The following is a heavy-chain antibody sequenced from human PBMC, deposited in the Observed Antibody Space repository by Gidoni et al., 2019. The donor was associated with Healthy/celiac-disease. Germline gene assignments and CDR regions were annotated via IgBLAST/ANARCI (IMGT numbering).Heavy chain of an antibody. V-gene: IGHV4-34*01. Sequence: QVQLQQWGAVLLQPSETLSLTCAVYGGSFSGYYCSWIRQPPGKGLEWIGEINHSGSTNYNQCRKSRVNRSVETYKNQFSLKLSSVTAEDKAVYYCARSGVYDCWSGYYRGDNWLDPWGQGTMVTVSS. CDR3: ARSGVYDCWSGYYRGDNWLDP. CDR1: GGSFSGYY. J-gene: IGHJ5*02. D-gene: IGHD3-3*01. CDR2: INHSGST.